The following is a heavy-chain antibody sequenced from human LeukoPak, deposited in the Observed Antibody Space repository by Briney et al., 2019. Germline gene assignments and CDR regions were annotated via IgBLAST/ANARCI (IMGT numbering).Heavy chain of an antibody. V-gene: IGHV1-2*02. CDR3: ARGPSGWYFDY. D-gene: IGHD6-19*01. CDR2: INPNSGGT. J-gene: IGHJ4*02. Sequence: GASVKVSCEASGYTFTGYYIHWVRQAPGQGLEWMGWINPNSGGTKNAQKFQGRVTMTRDTSISTDYMELNSLRSDDTAVYYCARGPSGWYFDYWGQGTLVTVSS. CDR1: GYTFTGYY.